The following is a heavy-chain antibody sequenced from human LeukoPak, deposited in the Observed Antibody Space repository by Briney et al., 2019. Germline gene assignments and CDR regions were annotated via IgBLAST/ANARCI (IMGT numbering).Heavy chain of an antibody. CDR3: ARARTTVTGDAFDI. D-gene: IGHD4-17*01. CDR1: GGSISSGGYS. J-gene: IGHJ3*02. V-gene: IGHV4-30-2*01. CDR2: IYHSGST. Sequence: SETLSLTCAVSGGSISSGGYSWSWIRQPPGKGLEWIGYIYHSGSTYYNPSLKSRVTISVDRSKNQFSLKLSSVTAADTAVYYCARARTTVTGDAFDIWGQGTMVTVSS.